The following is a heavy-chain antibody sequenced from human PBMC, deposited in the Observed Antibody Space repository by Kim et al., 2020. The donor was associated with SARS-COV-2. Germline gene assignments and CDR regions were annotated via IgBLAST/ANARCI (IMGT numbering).Heavy chain of an antibody. Sequence: GGSLRLSCAASGFTFSSYGMHWVRQAPGKGLEWVAVISYDGSNKYYADSVKGRFTISRDNSKNTLYLQMNSLRAEDTAVYYCAQSSSWYRDYYYGMDVWGQGTTVTVSS. D-gene: IGHD6-13*01. V-gene: IGHV3-30*18. CDR1: GFTFSSYG. CDR2: ISYDGSNK. CDR3: AQSSSWYRDYYYGMDV. J-gene: IGHJ6*02.